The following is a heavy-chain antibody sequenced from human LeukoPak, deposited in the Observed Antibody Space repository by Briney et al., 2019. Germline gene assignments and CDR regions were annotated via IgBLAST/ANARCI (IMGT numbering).Heavy chain of an antibody. J-gene: IGHJ6*02. Sequence: GGSLRLSCAASGFIVSSNYMSWVRQAPGKGLEWVSVIYSGGSTYYADSVKGRFTISRDNSKNTLYLQMNSLRAEDTAVYYCASGVYYDILTGYSFYGMDVWGQGTTVTVSS. D-gene: IGHD3-9*01. V-gene: IGHV3-66*01. CDR1: GFIVSSNY. CDR3: ASGVYYDILTGYSFYGMDV. CDR2: IYSGGST.